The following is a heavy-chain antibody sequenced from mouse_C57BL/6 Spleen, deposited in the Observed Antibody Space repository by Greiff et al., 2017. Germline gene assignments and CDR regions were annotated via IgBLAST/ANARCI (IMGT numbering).Heavy chain of an antibody. CDR1: GYAFSSYW. CDR2: IYPGDGDT. D-gene: IGHD1-1*01. CDR3: ARAGAYGSSSYFDY. J-gene: IGHJ2*01. V-gene: IGHV1-80*01. Sequence: VQLQQSGAELVKPGASVKISGKASGYAFSSYWMNWVKQRPGKGLEWIGQIYPGDGDTNYNGKFKGKATLTADKSSSTAYMQLSSLTSEDSAVYFCARAGAYGSSSYFDYWGQGTTLTVSS.